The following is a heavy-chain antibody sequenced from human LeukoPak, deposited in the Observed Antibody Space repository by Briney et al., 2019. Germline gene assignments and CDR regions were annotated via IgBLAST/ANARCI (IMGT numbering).Heavy chain of an antibody. CDR3: VRGANRYDP. CDR1: GGSISSYY. J-gene: IGHJ5*02. V-gene: IGHV4-59*13. CDR2: INYSGST. Sequence: PSETLSLTCTVSGGSISSYYWSWLRQPPGKELKWIGYINYSGSTDYNPSLKSRVIISVDTSKNQFSLKLNSVTAADTAVYYCVRGANRYDPWGQGTLVTVSS.